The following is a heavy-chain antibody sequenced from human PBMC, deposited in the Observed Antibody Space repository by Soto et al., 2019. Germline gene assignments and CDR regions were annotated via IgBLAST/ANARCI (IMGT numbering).Heavy chain of an antibody. CDR2: IIGYYANT. CDR1: GDTFTSSG. V-gene: IGHV1-18*01. CDR3: ARYRRELGTGLYNALDV. Sequence: ASVKVSCNASGDTFTSSGISWVRQAPAQGLEWMGWIIGYYANTNYAQKIHSRVTITTDTSPSTAYMELRSLISEDPAVYYCARYRRELGTGLYNALDVWGQGTTVTVSS. J-gene: IGHJ6*02. D-gene: IGHD1-26*01.